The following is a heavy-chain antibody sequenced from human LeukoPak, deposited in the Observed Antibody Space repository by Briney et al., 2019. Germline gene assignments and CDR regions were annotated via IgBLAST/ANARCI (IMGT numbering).Heavy chain of an antibody. V-gene: IGHV3-30*02. J-gene: IGHJ6*03. CDR3: AKDGIPAAIRYYYYYMDV. CDR2: IRYDGSNK. CDR1: GFTFSSYA. D-gene: IGHD2-2*01. Sequence: QSGGSLRLSCAASGFTFSSYAMSWVRQAPGKGLEWVAFIRYDGSNKYYADSVKGRFTISRDNSKNTLYLQMNSLRAEDTAVYYCAKDGIPAAIRYYYYYMDVWGKGTTVTVSS.